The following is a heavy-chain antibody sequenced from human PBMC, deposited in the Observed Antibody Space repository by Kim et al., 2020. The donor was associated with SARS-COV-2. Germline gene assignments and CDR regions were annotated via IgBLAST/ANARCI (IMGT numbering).Heavy chain of an antibody. CDR2: IYYSGST. D-gene: IGHD6-13*01. J-gene: IGHJ5*02. CDR3: ARLVIAADASRWFDP. Sequence: SETLSLTCTVSGGSISSYYWSWIRQPPGKGLEWIGYIYYSGSTNYNPSLKSRVTISVDTSKNQFSLKLSSVTAADTAVYYCARLVIAADASRWFDPWGQGTLVTVSS. CDR1: GGSISSYY. V-gene: IGHV4-59*08.